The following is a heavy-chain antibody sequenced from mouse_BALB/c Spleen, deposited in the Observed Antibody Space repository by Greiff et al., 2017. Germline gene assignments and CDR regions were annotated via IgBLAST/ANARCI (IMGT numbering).Heavy chain of an antibody. CDR2: ISYSGST. CDR3: ARWVLRYPAMDY. CDR1: GDSITSGY. D-gene: IGHD1-1*01. Sequence: EVKLMESGPSLVKPSQTLSLTCSVTGDSITSGYWNWIRKFPGNKLEYMGYISYSGSTYYNPSLKSRISITRDTSKNQYYLQLNSVTTEDTATYYCARWVLRYPAMDYWGQGTSVTVSS. V-gene: IGHV3-8*02. J-gene: IGHJ4*01.